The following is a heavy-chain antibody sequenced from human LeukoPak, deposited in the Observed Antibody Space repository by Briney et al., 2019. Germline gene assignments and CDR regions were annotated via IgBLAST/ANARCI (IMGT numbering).Heavy chain of an antibody. CDR2: VYYSGST. Sequence: SETLSLTCTVSGGSISSYYWSWIRQPPGKGLEWIGYVYYSGSTDYNPSLKSRVTISVDTSKNQFSLKLRSATAADTAVYYCARDPWESSGYLGYWGQGTLVTVSS. CDR1: GGSISSYY. D-gene: IGHD3-22*01. J-gene: IGHJ4*02. CDR3: ARDPWESSGYLGY. V-gene: IGHV4-59*01.